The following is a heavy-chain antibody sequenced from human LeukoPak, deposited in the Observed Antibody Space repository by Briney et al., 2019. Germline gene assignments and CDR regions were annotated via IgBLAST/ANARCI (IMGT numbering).Heavy chain of an antibody. D-gene: IGHD3-10*01. CDR3: ARGKPSYGSGTFYRPLEPNYMDV. CDR1: GYSISSGYH. Sequence: SETLSLTCTVSGYSISSGYHWGCIRQPPGKGLEWIGSIDQSGSTYYNPSLKSRVTISVDTSKNQFSLKLSSVTAADTAVYYCARGKPSYGSGTFYRPLEPNYMDVWGKGTTVTVSS. CDR2: IDQSGST. J-gene: IGHJ6*03. V-gene: IGHV4-38-2*02.